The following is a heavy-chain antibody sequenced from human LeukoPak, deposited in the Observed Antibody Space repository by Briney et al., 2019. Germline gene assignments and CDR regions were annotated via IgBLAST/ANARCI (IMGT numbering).Heavy chain of an antibody. V-gene: IGHV4-4*07. Sequence: SETLSLTCTVSGSSISTYYWSWLRQLAGKGLEWIGRIYSSATTNLNPSPKSRVTLSIDASKNQVSLRLSSVTAADTAVYYCARGRYCTATICGGGDAFDIWGQGTVVTVSS. D-gene: IGHD2-8*02. CDR2: IYSSATT. J-gene: IGHJ3*02. CDR1: GSSISTYY. CDR3: ARGRYCTATICGGGDAFDI.